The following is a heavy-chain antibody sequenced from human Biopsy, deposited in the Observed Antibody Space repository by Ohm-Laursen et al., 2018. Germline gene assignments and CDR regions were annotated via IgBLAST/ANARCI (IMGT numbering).Heavy chain of an antibody. CDR2: VSTGGAAT. CDR1: GFTFSSYA. D-gene: IGHD7-27*01. J-gene: IGHJ4*02. V-gene: IGHV3-23*01. Sequence: GSLRLSCSASGFTFSSYAMSWVRQVPGRGLEWVSAVSTGGAATYYADSVRGRFTISRDNSKNTLYLQMNNLRAEDTAVFYCAKDLRNNNWGVENWGQGTLVTVSS. CDR3: AKDLRNNNWGVEN.